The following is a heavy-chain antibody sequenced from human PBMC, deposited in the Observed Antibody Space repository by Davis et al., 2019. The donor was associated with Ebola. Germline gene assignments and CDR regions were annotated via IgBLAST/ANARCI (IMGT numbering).Heavy chain of an antibody. V-gene: IGHV5-51*01. CDR2: IYPGDSDT. CDR1: GYSFTSYW. D-gene: IGHD1-26*01. Sequence: GESLKISCKGSGYSFTSYWIGWVRQMPGKGLEWMGIIYPGDSDTRYSPSFQGQVTISADKSIRTAYLQWSSLKASDTAMYYCARHGGSGSYYGGDNWFDPWGQGTLVTVSS. CDR3: ARHGGSGSYYGGDNWFDP. J-gene: IGHJ5*02.